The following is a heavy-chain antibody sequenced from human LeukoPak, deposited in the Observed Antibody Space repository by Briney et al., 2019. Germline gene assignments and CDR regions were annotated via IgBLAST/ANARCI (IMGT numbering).Heavy chain of an antibody. D-gene: IGHD7-27*01. CDR3: SADPGDY. CDR2: IWYDGSNK. Sequence: PGGSLRLSCAASGFTFSSYGMHWGRQAPGKGLEWVAVIWYDGSNKYYADSVKGRFTISRDNSKNTLYLQMNSLGVDDTAVYFCSADPGDYWGQGTLVSVSS. J-gene: IGHJ4*02. CDR1: GFTFSSYG. V-gene: IGHV3-33*01.